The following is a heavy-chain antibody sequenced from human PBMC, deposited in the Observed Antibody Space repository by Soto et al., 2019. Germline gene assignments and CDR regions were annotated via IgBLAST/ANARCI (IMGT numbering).Heavy chain of an antibody. Sequence: QVQLVQSGAEVKKPGSSVKVSCKASGGTFSSYTISWVRQAPGQGLEWMGRIIPILGIANYAQKFQGRVTITADKSTSTAYMELSSRRSEDTVVYYCATRYCSGGSCYSRLSLDWYFELWGRCTLVTVSS. V-gene: IGHV1-69*02. J-gene: IGHJ2*01. D-gene: IGHD2-15*01. CDR1: GGTFSSYT. CDR2: IIPILGIA. CDR3: ATRYCSGGSCYSRLSLDWYFEL.